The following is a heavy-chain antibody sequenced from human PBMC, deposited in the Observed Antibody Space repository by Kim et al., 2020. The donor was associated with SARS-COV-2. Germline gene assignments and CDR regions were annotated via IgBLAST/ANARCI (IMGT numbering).Heavy chain of an antibody. D-gene: IGHD2-15*01. V-gene: IGHV3-33*01. CDR1: GFTFSSYG. Sequence: GGSLRLSCAASGFTFSSYGMHWVRQAPGKGLEWVAVIWYDGSNKYYADSVKGRFTISRDNSKNTLYLQMNSLRAEDTAVYYGAREGIVVVVAGFDYWGQG. J-gene: IGHJ4*02. CDR2: IWYDGSNK. CDR3: AREGIVVVVAGFDY.